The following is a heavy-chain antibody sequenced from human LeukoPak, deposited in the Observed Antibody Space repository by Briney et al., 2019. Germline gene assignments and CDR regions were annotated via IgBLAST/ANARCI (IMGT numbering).Heavy chain of an antibody. CDR1: GYIFIDYE. CDR2: MNPKSGDT. Sequence: ASVKVSCKASGYIFIDYEINWVRQATGQGLEWMGWMNPKSGDTGYEQKFQGRVTITRDSSISTVCMELSSLRSEDTALCYCARGRYMDVQGKGTTVTVSS. V-gene: IGHV1-8*03. CDR3: ARGRYMDV. J-gene: IGHJ6*03.